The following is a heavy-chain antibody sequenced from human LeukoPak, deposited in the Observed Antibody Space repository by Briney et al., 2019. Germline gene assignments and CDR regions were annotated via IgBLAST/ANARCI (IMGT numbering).Heavy chain of an antibody. CDR1: RYTFSSYD. CDR2: MNPKTGNI. J-gene: IGHJ4*02. Sequence: ASVRVSCKGYRYTFSSYDINWVRQAPGQGLEGMGWMNPKTGNIGYATTFPGRVTLTSDTPISTAYMELRGMSYEATAVYYCARLSETPDYSGSGGYLYLRYWGQGTRVTVSS. V-gene: IGHV1-8*01. D-gene: IGHD3-22*01. CDR3: ARLSETPDYSGSGGYLYLRY.